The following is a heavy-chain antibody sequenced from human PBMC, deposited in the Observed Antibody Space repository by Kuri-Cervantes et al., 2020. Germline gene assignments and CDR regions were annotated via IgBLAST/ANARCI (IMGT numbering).Heavy chain of an antibody. J-gene: IGHJ4*02. V-gene: IGHV3-11*01. D-gene: IGHD1-1*01. CDR2: ISSSGSTI. CDR3: AKDDWNDVSGTFDY. Sequence: SLKISCAASVFTFSDYYMSWIRPAPGKGLEWVSYISSSGSTIYYAGSVNGRFTISGDNAKNSLYLQMNSLRAEDTALYYCAKDDWNDVSGTFDYWGQGTLVTVSS. CDR1: VFTFSDYY.